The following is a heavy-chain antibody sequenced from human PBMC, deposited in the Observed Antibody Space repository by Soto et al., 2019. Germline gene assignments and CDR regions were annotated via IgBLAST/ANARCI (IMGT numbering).Heavy chain of an antibody. CDR1: GGSISNSNW. Sequence: SETLSLTCAVFGGSISNSNWWTWVRQPPGKGLDWIGEIFHGGSTNYNSSLMGRVTISVDKANNQFSLKLSSVTAADTAVYYCADRPIVGAAIWGQGALVTVSS. V-gene: IGHV4-4*02. CDR2: IFHGGST. J-gene: IGHJ4*02. CDR3: ADRPIVGAAI. D-gene: IGHD1-26*01.